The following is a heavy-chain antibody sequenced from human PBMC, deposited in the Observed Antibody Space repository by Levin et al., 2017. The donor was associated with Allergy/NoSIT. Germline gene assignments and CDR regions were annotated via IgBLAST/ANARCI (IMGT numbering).Heavy chain of an antibody. Sequence: NAGGSLRLSCSVSGGPVNSGSYYWSWIRQPPGKGLEWIGSVYYSGTTNYNPSLKRRASITIDTSKNQFSLTLSSLTAADTAVYYCTRDRGSSGWFESWGQGTLVTVSS. D-gene: IGHD3-22*01. CDR1: GGPVNSGSYY. J-gene: IGHJ5*01. CDR2: VYYSGTT. CDR3: TRDRGSSGWFES. V-gene: IGHV4-61*01.